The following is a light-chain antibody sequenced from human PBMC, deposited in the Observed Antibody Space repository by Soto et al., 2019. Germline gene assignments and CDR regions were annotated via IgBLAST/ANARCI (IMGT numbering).Light chain of an antibody. V-gene: IGKV3-11*01. CDR3: QHRRTSPLT. Sequence: EIVLTQSPATLSLSPGERATLSCRASQSVSSYLAWYQQKPGQAPRLLIYDASNRATGIPARFSGSGSGTDFTLTISSIEPEVFAFYYCQHRRTSPLTFGEGTQLEIK. CDR1: QSVSSY. J-gene: IGKJ1*01. CDR2: DAS.